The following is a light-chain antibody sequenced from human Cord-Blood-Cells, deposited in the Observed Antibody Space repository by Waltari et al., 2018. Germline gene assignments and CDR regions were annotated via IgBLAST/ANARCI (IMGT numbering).Light chain of an antibody. CDR2: AAS. Sequence: IQLTQSPSSLSASVGDRVTITCRASQGISSYLAWYQQKPGKAPKLLIYAASTLQSGVPSRFSGSGSGTDFTLTISSQQPEDFATYYCQQLNSHPITFGQGTRLEIK. CDR3: QQLNSHPIT. CDR1: QGISSY. V-gene: IGKV1-9*01. J-gene: IGKJ5*01.